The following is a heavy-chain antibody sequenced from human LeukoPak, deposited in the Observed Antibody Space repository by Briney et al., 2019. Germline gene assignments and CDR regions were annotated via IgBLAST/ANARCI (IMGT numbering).Heavy chain of an antibody. J-gene: IGHJ4*02. Sequence: GGSLRLSCAASGFTFSSYSMNWVRQAPGKGLEWVSYISSSSSTIYYADSVKGRFTISRDNAKNSLYLQMNSLRPEDTAVYYCARGVTTVENWGQGTLVTVSS. CDR2: ISSSSSTI. D-gene: IGHD4-23*01. CDR1: GFTFSSYS. V-gene: IGHV3-48*04. CDR3: ARGVTTVEN.